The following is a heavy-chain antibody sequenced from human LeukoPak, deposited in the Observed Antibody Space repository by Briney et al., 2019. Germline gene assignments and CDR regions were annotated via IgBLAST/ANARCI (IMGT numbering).Heavy chain of an antibody. CDR3: ATDVAYCGGDCYSTQQN. CDR1: GYTFTSYG. Sequence: ASVTVSCKASGYTFTSYGISWVRQAPGQGLEWMGWISAYNGNTNYAQKLQGRVTMTTDTSTSTAYMELRSLRSEDTAVYYCATDVAYCGGDCYSTQQNWGQGTLVTVSS. CDR2: ISAYNGNT. V-gene: IGHV1-18*01. J-gene: IGHJ4*02. D-gene: IGHD2-21*02.